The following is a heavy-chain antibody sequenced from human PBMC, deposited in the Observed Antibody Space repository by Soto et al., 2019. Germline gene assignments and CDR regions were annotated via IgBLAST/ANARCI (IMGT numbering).Heavy chain of an antibody. D-gene: IGHD3-3*01. CDR3: AKDLIQFLEWFRPYFDD. CDR2: ISYDGTNE. CDR1: GFAFSTYG. Sequence: GGSLRLSCAASGFAFSTYGLNWVRQAPGKGLEWVAFISYDGTNEYYADSVKGRFTISRDSSKNTLSLQMSSLRPEDTAIYYCAKDLIQFLEWFRPYFDDWGQGTLVTVS. J-gene: IGHJ4*02. V-gene: IGHV3-30*18.